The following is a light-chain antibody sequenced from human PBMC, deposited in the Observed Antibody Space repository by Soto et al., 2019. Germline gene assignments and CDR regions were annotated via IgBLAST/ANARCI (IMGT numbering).Light chain of an antibody. CDR1: SSDVGGYNF. V-gene: IGLV2-14*03. CDR3: CSYSGSSNIVV. CDR2: DVD. Sequence: QSVLTQPASVSGSPGQSITISCTGTSSDVGGYNFVSWYQQHPGKAPRLMIFDVDNRPSGVSTRSSGSKSVNTACLAISELQAEDEVDYYCCSYSGSSNIVVFCGGTKLTVL. J-gene: IGLJ2*01.